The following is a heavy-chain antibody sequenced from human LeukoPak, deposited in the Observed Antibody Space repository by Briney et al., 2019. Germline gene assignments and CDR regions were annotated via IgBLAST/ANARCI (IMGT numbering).Heavy chain of an antibody. CDR2: IYPGDSDT. Sequence: HGESLKISCKGSGYSFTSYWIGWVRQMPGKGLEWMGIIYPGDSDTRYSPSFQGQVTISADKSISTAYLQWSSLKASDTAMYYCARSLPYSSSWYNWFDPWGQGTLVTVSS. D-gene: IGHD6-13*01. V-gene: IGHV5-51*01. J-gene: IGHJ5*02. CDR3: ARSLPYSSSWYNWFDP. CDR1: GYSFTSYW.